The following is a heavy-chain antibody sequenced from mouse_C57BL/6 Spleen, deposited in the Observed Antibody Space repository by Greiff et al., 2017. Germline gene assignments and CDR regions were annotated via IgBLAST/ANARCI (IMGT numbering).Heavy chain of an antibody. V-gene: IGHV1-7*01. CDR1: GYTFTSYW. CDR3: ARSELGRDCYAMDY. D-gene: IGHD4-1*01. CDR2: INPSSGYT. J-gene: IGHJ4*01. Sequence: VQLQQSGAELAKPGASVKLSCKASGYTFTSYWMHWVKQRPGQGLEWIGYINPSSGYTKSNQKFKDKATLTADKSSSTAYMQLISLMYEESAVYYSARSELGRDCYAMDYWGQGTSVTVSS.